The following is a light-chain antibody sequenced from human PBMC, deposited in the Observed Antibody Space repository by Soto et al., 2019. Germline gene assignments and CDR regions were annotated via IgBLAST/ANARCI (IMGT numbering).Light chain of an antibody. CDR2: EAS. CDR3: QQYGSSFT. CDR1: QSVSSY. J-gene: IGKJ3*01. Sequence: LVLTQSPGTLSLSPGETATLSCRASQSVSSYLAWYQQKPGQAPRLLMYEASNRATGIPARFSGGGSGTEFTLTISSLQSEDFAVYYCQQYGSSFTFGPGTKVDIK. V-gene: IGKV3D-15*01.